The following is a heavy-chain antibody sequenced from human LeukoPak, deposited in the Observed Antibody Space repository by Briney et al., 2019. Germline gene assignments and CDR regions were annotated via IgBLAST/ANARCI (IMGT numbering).Heavy chain of an antibody. V-gene: IGHV6-1*01. CDR2: TYYRSKWFN. J-gene: IGHJ3*02. Sequence: SQTLSLTCAISGDSVSSNSAAWNWIRQSPSRGLEWLGRTYYRSKWFNDYAISVESRITINPDSSKNQFSLQLNSVTPEDTAVYYCGREVLNAFDIWGQGTMVTVSS. D-gene: IGHD2-8*01. CDR1: GDSVSSNSAA. CDR3: GREVLNAFDI.